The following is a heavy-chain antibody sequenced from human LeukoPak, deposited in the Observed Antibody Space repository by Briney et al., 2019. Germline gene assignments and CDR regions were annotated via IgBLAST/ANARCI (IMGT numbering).Heavy chain of an antibody. D-gene: IGHD6-13*01. CDR2: IYYSGST. CDR3: ARVSDGNIALYYFDY. J-gene: IGHJ4*02. CDR1: GGSFSGYY. V-gene: IGHV4-59*01. Sequence: PSETLSLTCAVYGGSFSGYYWSWIRQPPGKGLEWIGYIYYSGSTNYNPSLKSRVTISVDTSKNQFSLKLSSVTAADTAVYYCARVSDGNIALYYFDYWGQGTLVTVSS.